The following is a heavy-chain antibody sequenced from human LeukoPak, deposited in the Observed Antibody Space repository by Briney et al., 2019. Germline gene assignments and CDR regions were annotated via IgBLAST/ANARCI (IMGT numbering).Heavy chain of an antibody. D-gene: IGHD6-6*01. Sequence: ASVKVSCKASGYTFNGHYMHWVRQAPGQGLEWMGWMNPNSGNTGYAQKFQGRVTITRNTSISTAYMELSSLRSEDTAVYYCARGTAQQLARRKNAFDIWGQGTMVTVSS. J-gene: IGHJ3*02. CDR3: ARGTAQQLARRKNAFDI. CDR2: MNPNSGNT. V-gene: IGHV1-8*03. CDR1: GYTFNGHY.